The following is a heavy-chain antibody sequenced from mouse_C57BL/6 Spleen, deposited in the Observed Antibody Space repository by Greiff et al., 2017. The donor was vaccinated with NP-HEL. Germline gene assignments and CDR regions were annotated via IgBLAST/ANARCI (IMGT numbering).Heavy chain of an antibody. CDR3: ARMDDYYGSSPYFDY. CDR1: GFTFSDYG. CDR2: ISNLAYSI. J-gene: IGHJ2*01. D-gene: IGHD1-1*01. Sequence: EVKLVESGGGLVQPGGSLKLSCAASGFTFSDYGMAWVRQAPRKGPEWVAFISNLAYSIYYADTVTGRFTISRENAKNPLYLEMSSLRSEDTAMYYCARMDDYYGSSPYFDYWGQGTTLTVSS. V-gene: IGHV5-15*01.